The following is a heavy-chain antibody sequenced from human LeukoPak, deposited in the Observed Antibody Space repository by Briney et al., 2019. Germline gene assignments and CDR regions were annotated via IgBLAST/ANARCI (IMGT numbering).Heavy chain of an antibody. CDR3: QKGSIVAAAPYYYAMDV. CDR1: GFTFDDYT. D-gene: IGHD2-2*01. CDR2: ITWDGGRT. J-gene: IGHJ6*02. V-gene: IGHV3-43*01. Sequence: PGGSLRLSCAASGFTFDDYTMHWVRQAPGKGLEWVSMITWDGGRTDYADSVKGRFTISRDISGRSLILQMNTLRTEDTALYYCQKGSIVAAAPYYYAMDVWGQGTTVTVSS.